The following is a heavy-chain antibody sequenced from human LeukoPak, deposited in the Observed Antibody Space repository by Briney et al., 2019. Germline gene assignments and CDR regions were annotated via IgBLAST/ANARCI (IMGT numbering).Heavy chain of an antibody. Sequence: SETLSLTCAVSGDSISSGGHYWNWIRQRPGNGLEWIGYIFHTGSTYYNPSLKSRFTISVGTSKSQFSLKLSSVTAADTAVYYXAXSPGIWNEYGRLEYWGQGALVTVSS. CDR3: AXSPGIWNEYGRLEY. V-gene: IGHV4-31*11. CDR2: IFHTGST. CDR1: GDSISSGGHY. J-gene: IGHJ4*02. D-gene: IGHD1-1*01.